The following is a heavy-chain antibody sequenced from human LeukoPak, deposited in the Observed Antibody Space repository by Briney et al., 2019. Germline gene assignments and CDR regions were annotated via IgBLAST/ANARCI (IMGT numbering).Heavy chain of an antibody. CDR3: ARENSRGRFDY. Sequence: PGGSLRLSCAASGFTVSSNYMSWVRQAPGKGLEWVSVIYSGGSTYYADSVKGRFTISRDNSKNTLYLQMNSLRAEDTAMYYCARENSRGRFDYWGQGTLVTVSS. J-gene: IGHJ4*02. D-gene: IGHD6-19*01. CDR1: GFTVSSNY. V-gene: IGHV3-66*01. CDR2: IYSGGST.